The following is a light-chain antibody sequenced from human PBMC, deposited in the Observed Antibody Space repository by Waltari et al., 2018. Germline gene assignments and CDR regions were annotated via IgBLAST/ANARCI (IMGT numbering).Light chain of an antibody. J-gene: IGKJ2*01. Sequence: DIQMNQSPSSLSASVGDSITITCRASQRVRNYLNWYQQKPVKPPKLLIFGSSSLQSAVPSRFSGSGSGTDFTLTISSLQPEDFATYYCQQTYSVLYTFGQGTKLQI. V-gene: IGKV1-39*01. CDR2: GSS. CDR3: QQTYSVLYT. CDR1: QRVRNY.